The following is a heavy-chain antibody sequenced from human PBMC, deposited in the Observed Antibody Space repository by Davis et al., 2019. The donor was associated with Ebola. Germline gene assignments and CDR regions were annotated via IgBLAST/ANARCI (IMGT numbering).Heavy chain of an antibody. J-gene: IGHJ6*04. D-gene: IGHD1-26*01. CDR2: TYYMSKWYN. CDR1: GDSVSGKSGA. CDR3: AIGWARVGMDV. Sequence: PSETLSLTCDISGDSVSGKSGAWNWIRQSPSRGLEWLGRTYYMSKWYNDYAPSVVGRISINADTSKNHFSLQLNSVTPEDTAMYYCAIGWARVGMDVWGKGTTVTVSS. V-gene: IGHV6-1*01.